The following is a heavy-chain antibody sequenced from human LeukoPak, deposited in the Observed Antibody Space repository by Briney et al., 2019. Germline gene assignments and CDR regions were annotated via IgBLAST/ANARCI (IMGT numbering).Heavy chain of an antibody. J-gene: IGHJ4*02. CDR1: GFTFSSYW. Sequence: GGSLRLSCAASGFTFSSYWMSWVRQAPGKGLEWVANIKQDGSEKYYVDSVKGRFTISRDNAKNSLYLQMNSLRAEDTAVYYCARAPQYSSGWYRWYFDYWGQGTLVTVSS. CDR2: IKQDGSEK. D-gene: IGHD6-19*01. CDR3: ARAPQYSSGWYRWYFDY. V-gene: IGHV3-7*05.